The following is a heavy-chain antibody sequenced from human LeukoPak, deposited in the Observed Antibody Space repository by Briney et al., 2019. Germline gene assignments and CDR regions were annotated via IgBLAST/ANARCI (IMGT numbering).Heavy chain of an antibody. D-gene: IGHD3-22*01. V-gene: IGHV4-31*03. J-gene: IGHJ5*02. Sequence: KASETLSLTCTVSGGSTSSGGYYWSWIRQHPGKGLEWIGYIYYSGSTYYNPSLKSRVTISVDTSKNQFSLKLSSVTAADTAVYYCARGQGRFDYDTSGYYITDLDLWSQGTLVTVSS. CDR2: IYYSGST. CDR1: GGSTSSGGYY. CDR3: ARGQGRFDYDTSGYYITDLDL.